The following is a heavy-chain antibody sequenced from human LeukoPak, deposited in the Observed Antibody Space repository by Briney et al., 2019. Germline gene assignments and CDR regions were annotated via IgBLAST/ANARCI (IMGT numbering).Heavy chain of an antibody. D-gene: IGHD6-19*01. CDR3: ARGLYSSGWALFDY. J-gene: IGHJ4*02. V-gene: IGHV4-31*03. Sequence: TSQTLSLTCTVSGGSISSGGYYWSWIRQHPGKGLEWIGYIYYSGSTYYNPSLKSRVTISVDTSKNQFSLKLSSVTAADTAVYYCARGLYSSGWALFDYWGQGTLVTVSS. CDR1: GGSISSGGYY. CDR2: IYYSGST.